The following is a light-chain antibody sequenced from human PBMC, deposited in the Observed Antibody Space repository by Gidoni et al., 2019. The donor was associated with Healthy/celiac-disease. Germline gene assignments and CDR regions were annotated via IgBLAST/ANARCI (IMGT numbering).Light chain of an antibody. J-gene: IGKJ1*01. Sequence: DIQMTQSPSSLSASVGDRVTITCQASQDISNYLNWYQQKPGKAPKLLLYDASNLETGVPSRFRGSRSGTDFTFTISSLQLEDIATYYCQQYDNLPWTFXQXTKVEIK. CDR2: DAS. CDR3: QQYDNLPWT. CDR1: QDISNY. V-gene: IGKV1-33*01.